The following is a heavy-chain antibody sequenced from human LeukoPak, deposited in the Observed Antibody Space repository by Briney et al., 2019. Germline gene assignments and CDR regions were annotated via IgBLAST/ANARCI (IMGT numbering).Heavy chain of an antibody. Sequence: KSGGSLRLSCAASGFTFSIYTMNWVRQAPGKGLEWVSSISTSSHYIYYADSVKGRVTISRDNAKSSLYLQLDSLRAEDTAVYYCARGQCSTTTCPIDYWGQGTLVTVAS. CDR3: ARGQCSTTTCPIDY. V-gene: IGHV3-21*01. J-gene: IGHJ4*02. D-gene: IGHD2-2*01. CDR2: ISTSSHYI. CDR1: GFTFSIYT.